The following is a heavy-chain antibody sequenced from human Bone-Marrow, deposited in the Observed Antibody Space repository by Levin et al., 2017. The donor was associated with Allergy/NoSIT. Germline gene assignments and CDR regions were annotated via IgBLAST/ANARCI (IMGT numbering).Heavy chain of an antibody. J-gene: IGHJ2*01. D-gene: IGHD5-12*01. CDR1: GFTFSSYG. CDR3: ARGAPNIVATIWYFDL. V-gene: IGHV3-33*01. Sequence: SCAASGFTFSSYGMHWVRQAPGKGLEWVAVIWYDGSNKYYADSVKGRFTISRDNSKNTLYLQMNSLRAEDTAVYYCARGAPNIVATIWYFDLWGRGTLVTVSS. CDR2: IWYDGSNK.